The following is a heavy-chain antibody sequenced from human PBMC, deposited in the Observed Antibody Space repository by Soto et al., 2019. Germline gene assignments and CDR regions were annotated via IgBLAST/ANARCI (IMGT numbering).Heavy chain of an antibody. V-gene: IGHV1-69*12. J-gene: IGHJ5*02. Sequence: QVQLVQSGAEVKKPGSSVKVSCKASGGTFSSYAISWVRQAPGQGLEWMGGIIPIFGTANYAQKFQGRVKITADESTSTAYMELGSLRSEDTAVYYCASIITMVRGGYWCDPWGHGTLVTVSS. D-gene: IGHD3-10*01. CDR1: GGTFSSYA. CDR2: IIPIFGTA. CDR3: ASIITMVRGGYWCDP.